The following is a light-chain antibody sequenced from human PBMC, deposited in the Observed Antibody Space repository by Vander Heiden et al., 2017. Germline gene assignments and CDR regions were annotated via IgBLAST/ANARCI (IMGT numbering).Light chain of an antibody. J-gene: IGKJ4*01. CDR2: AAS. CDR3: QQYVVSPVT. V-gene: IGKV3-20*01. CDR1: QSVSSVF. Sequence: EIVLTQSPGTLSLSPGDTATLPCRASQSVSSVFLAWYRQKPGQAPRLLLYAASTRAPGIPARFSGSGSGTDFTLTITRLEAEDFAVYFCQQYVVSPVTFGGGTRIEIK.